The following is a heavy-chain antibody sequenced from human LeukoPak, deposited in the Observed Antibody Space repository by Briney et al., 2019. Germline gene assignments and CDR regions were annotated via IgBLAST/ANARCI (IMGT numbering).Heavy chain of an antibody. J-gene: IGHJ5*02. CDR1: GDSISSTNW. CDR2: ISHSGIT. Sequence: SETLSLTCAVSGDSISSTNWWSWVRQPPGKGLEWIGEISHSGITNYNPSLESRITISVDKSKNQLSLKLSSVTAADTAVYYCARDGGDVVVVAAINWFDPWGQGTLVTVSS. CDR3: ARDGGDVVVVAAINWFDP. D-gene: IGHD2-15*01. V-gene: IGHV4-4*02.